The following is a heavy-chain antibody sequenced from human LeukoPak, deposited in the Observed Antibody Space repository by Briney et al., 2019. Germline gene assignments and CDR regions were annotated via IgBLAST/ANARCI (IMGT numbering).Heavy chain of an antibody. CDR3: ARVEAVAGYNWFDP. Sequence: MTSETLSLTCAVYGGSFSGYYWSWIRQPPGKGLEWIGYIYYSGSTNYNPSLKSRVTISVDTSKNQFSLKLSSVTAADTAVYYCARVEAVAGYNWFDPWGQGTLVTVSS. J-gene: IGHJ5*02. CDR2: IYYSGST. CDR1: GGSFSGYY. V-gene: IGHV4-59*01. D-gene: IGHD6-19*01.